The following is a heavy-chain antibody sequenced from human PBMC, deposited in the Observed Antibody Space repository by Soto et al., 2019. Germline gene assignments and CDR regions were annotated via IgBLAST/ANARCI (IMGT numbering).Heavy chain of an antibody. CDR3: ARDVHDYGDYADYYYYTDV. D-gene: IGHD4-17*01. J-gene: IGHJ6*03. Sequence: EVQLVESGGGLVKPGGSLRLSCAASGFTFSSYSMNWVRQAPGKGLEWVSSISSSSSYIYYADSVKGRFTISRDNAKNSLYLQMNSLRAEDTAVYYCARDVHDYGDYADYYYYTDVWGKGTTVTVSS. V-gene: IGHV3-21*01. CDR2: ISSSSSYI. CDR1: GFTFSSYS.